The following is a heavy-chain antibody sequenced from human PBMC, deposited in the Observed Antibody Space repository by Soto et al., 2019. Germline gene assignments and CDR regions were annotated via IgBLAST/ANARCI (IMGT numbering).Heavy chain of an antibody. Sequence: GGSLRLSCAASGFTFSDYYMSWIRQAPGKGLEWVSYISSSGSTIYYADSGKGRFTISRDNAKNSLYLQMNSLRAEDTAVYYCARDSARGGGSGSSDTLFDYWGQGTLVTVSS. V-gene: IGHV3-11*01. CDR1: GFTFSDYY. J-gene: IGHJ4*02. D-gene: IGHD3-10*01. CDR3: ARDSARGGGSGSSDTLFDY. CDR2: ISSSGSTI.